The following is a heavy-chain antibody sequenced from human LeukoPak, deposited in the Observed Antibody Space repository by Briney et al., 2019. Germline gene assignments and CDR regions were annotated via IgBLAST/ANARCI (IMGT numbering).Heavy chain of an antibody. V-gene: IGHV6-1*01. Sequence: SQTLSLTCGVSGDSVSNNSAAWHWIRQSPSRGFEWLGRTYYRSKWYNDYAVSVKSRITINPDTSKSQFSLQLNSVTPEDTAVYYCARDRHYYDSSGYSWFDPWGQGTLVTVSS. CDR2: TYYRSKWYN. CDR3: ARDRHYYDSSGYSWFDP. D-gene: IGHD3-22*01. CDR1: GDSVSNNSAA. J-gene: IGHJ5*02.